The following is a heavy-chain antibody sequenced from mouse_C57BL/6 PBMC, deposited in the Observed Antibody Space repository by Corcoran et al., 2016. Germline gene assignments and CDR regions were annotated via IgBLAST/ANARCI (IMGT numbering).Heavy chain of an antibody. J-gene: IGHJ4*01. Sequence: QIQLVQSGPELKKPGETVKISCKASGYTFTTYGMSWVKQAPRKGLKWMGWINTYSGVPTYADDFKGRFAFSLETSASTAYLQINNLKNEDTATYFCARVYDGYYRAMDYWGQGTSVTVSS. CDR3: ARVYDGYYRAMDY. D-gene: IGHD2-3*01. CDR2: INTYSGVP. V-gene: IGHV9-3*01. CDR1: GYTFTTYG.